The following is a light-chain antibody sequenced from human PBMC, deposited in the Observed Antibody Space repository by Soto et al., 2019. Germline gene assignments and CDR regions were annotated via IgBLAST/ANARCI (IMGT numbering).Light chain of an antibody. CDR3: CSYAGSSTL. J-gene: IGLJ2*01. V-gene: IGLV2-23*01. CDR1: SSDVGSSNL. Sequence: QSVLTQPASVSGSPGQSITISCTGTSSDVGSSNLVSWDQQHPGKAPKLMIYEGSKRPSGVSNRFSGSKSGNTASLTISGLQAEDEADYYCCSYAGSSTLFGGGTKLTVL. CDR2: EGS.